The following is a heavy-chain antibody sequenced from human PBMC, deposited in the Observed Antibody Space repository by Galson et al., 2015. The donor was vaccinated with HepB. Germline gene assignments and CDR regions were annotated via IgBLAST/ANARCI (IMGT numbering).Heavy chain of an antibody. V-gene: IGHV3-30-3*01. D-gene: IGHD1-26*01. CDR2: ISYDGSNK. CDR3: ARDRRVGASGVRGDYFDS. Sequence: SLRLSCAASGFTFSSYAMHWVRQAPGKGLEWVAVISYDGSNKYYADSVRGRFTISRDNAKNSLYLQMNSLRDEDTAVYYCARDRRVGASGVRGDYFDSWGQGTLVTVSS. J-gene: IGHJ4*02. CDR1: GFTFSSYA.